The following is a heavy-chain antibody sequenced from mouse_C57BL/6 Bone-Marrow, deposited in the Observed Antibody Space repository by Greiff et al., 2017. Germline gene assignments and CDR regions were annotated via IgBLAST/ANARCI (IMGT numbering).Heavy chain of an antibody. Sequence: VQLQQPGAELVMPGASVKLSCKASGYTFTSYWMHWVKQRPGQGLEWIGELDPSDSYTNYNQKFKGKSTLTVDKSSSTAYMQLSSLTSEDSAVYYCARLSYYSNPWFAYWGQGTLVTVSA. CDR3: ARLSYYSNPWFAY. V-gene: IGHV1-69*01. CDR1: GYTFTSYW. CDR2: LDPSDSYT. D-gene: IGHD2-5*01. J-gene: IGHJ3*01.